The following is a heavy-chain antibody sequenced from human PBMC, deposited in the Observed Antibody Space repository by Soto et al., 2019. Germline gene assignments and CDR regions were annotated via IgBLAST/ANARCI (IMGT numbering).Heavy chain of an antibody. CDR2: IWYDGSNK. V-gene: IGHV3-33*01. Sequence: GGSLRLSCAASGFTVSSYGMHWVRQAPGKGLGWVAVIWYDGSNKYYADSVKGRFTISRDNSKNTLYLKMNSLGAEDTAVYYCARVRSGYDFDYWGQGTLVTVSS. CDR1: GFTVSSYG. D-gene: IGHD5-12*01. CDR3: ARVRSGYDFDY. J-gene: IGHJ4*02.